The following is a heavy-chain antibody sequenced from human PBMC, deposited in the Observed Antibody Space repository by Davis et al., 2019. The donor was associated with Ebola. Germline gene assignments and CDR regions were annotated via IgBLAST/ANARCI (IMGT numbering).Heavy chain of an antibody. CDR3: AKGTRYYYGSGSYYVS. CDR2: ISGGGDNT. Sequence: GESLKISCAASGFTFSTYAMTWVRQAPGKGLEWVSTISGGGDNTYYTDSVKGRFTISRDNSKNTLYLQMNSLRAEDSAVYYCAKGTRYYYGSGSYYVSWGQGSLVTVSS. J-gene: IGHJ5*02. D-gene: IGHD3-10*01. V-gene: IGHV3-23*01. CDR1: GFTFSTYA.